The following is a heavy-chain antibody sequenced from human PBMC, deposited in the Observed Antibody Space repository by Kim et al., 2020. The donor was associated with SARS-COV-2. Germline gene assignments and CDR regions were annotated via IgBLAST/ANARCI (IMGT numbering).Heavy chain of an antibody. D-gene: IGHD3-10*01. CDR1: GFTFSSYA. Sequence: GGSLRLSCAASGFTFSSYAMSWVRQAPGKGLEWVSVIYSGDSSTYYADSVKGRFTISRDNSKNTLYLQMNSLRAEDTAVYYCARENLVRGVYSPYFDCWGQGNLVTVSS. V-gene: IGHV3-23*03. CDR3: ARENLVRGVYSPYFDC. J-gene: IGHJ4*02. CDR2: IYSGDSST.